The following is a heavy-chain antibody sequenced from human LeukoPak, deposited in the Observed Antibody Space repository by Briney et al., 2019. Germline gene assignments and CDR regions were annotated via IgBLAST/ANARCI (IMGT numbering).Heavy chain of an antibody. D-gene: IGHD3-3*01. V-gene: IGHV3-74*01. CDR1: GFNFASNW. Sequence: GGSLRLSCAASGFNFASNWMHWVRQTPGKGLMWVSRINSGGSGTSYADSVKGRFTISRDNSKNTLYLQMNNLRAEDTAVYSCAKANTIFGVVTLTATYYFDYWGQGTLVTVSS. CDR2: INSGGSGT. J-gene: IGHJ4*02. CDR3: AKANTIFGVVTLTATYYFDY.